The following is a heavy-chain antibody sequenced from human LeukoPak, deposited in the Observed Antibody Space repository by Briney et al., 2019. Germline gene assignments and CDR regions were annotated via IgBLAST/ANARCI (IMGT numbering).Heavy chain of an antibody. CDR3: TTLTMILVHPDC. V-gene: IGHV3-15*01. CDR2: IKRRPDRGET. J-gene: IGHJ4*02. CDR1: GFTFNNAW. D-gene: IGHD3-22*01. Sequence: PGGSLRLSCVASGFTFNNAWMHWVRQAPGKXLXXXXXIKRRPDRGETDYAASVQGRFTIFNDDLKHTLSLHMNSLKTEDTVIYYCTTLTMILVHPDCWGQGTLVTVSP.